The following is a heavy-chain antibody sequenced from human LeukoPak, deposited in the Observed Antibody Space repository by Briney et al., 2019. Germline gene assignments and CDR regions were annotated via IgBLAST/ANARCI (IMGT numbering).Heavy chain of an antibody. V-gene: IGHV4-61*02. CDR2: IYTSGST. J-gene: IGHJ4*02. CDR1: GGSISSGSYY. D-gene: IGHD1-1*01. Sequence: PSETLSLTCTVSGGSISSGSYYWSWIRQPAGKGLEWIGRIYTSGSTNYNPSLKSRVTISVDTSKNQFSLKLSSVTAADTAVYYCAREGHWDSWGQGTLVTVSS. CDR3: AREGHWDS.